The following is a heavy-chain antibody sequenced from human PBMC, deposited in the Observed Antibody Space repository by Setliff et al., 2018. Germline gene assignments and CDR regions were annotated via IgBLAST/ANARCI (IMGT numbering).Heavy chain of an antibody. Sequence: GGSLRLSCAASGFTFSSDPMNWVRQAPGKGLEWLSNIRNDGATTSYADSVKGRFTISRDNSKNFLYLEMNSLRDDDTALYFCAKSTGSVLGTYYFDNWGQGTLVTVSS. D-gene: IGHD3-10*01. CDR3: AKSTGSVLGTYYFDN. V-gene: IGHV3-48*02. J-gene: IGHJ4*02. CDR2: IRNDGATT. CDR1: GFTFSSDP.